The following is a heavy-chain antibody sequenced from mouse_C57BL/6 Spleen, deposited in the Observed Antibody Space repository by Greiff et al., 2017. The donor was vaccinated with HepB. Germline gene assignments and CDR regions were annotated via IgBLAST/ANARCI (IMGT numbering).Heavy chain of an antibody. CDR1: GFTFSDFY. Sequence: EVMLVESGGGLVQSGRSLRLSCATSGFTFSDFYMEWVRQAPGKGLEWIAASRNKANDYTTEYSASVKGRFIVSRDTSPSILYLQMNALRAEDTAIYYCARDLYDGYWGAMDYWGQGTSVTVSS. D-gene: IGHD2-3*01. J-gene: IGHJ4*01. CDR3: ARDLYDGYWGAMDY. V-gene: IGHV7-1*01. CDR2: SRNKANDYTT.